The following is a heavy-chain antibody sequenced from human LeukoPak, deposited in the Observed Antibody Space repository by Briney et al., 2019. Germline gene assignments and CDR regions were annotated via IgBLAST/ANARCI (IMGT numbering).Heavy chain of an antibody. D-gene: IGHD6-13*01. CDR1: AFTFSNYI. J-gene: IGHJ4*02. CDR2: ISGSGGST. CDR3: ARDARIVAAGTVIDS. Sequence: GGSLRLSCAASAFTFSNYIMSWVRQAPGKGLEWVSAISGSGGSTYYADSVKGRFTISRDNSKNTLYLQMNSLRAEDTAVYYCARDARIVAAGTVIDSWGQGTLVTVSS. V-gene: IGHV3-23*01.